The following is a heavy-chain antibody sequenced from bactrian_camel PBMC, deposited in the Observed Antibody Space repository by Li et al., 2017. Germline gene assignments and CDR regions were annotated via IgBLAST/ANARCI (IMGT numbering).Heavy chain of an antibody. CDR1: THRC. J-gene: IGHJ4*01. V-gene: IGHV3S55*01. CDR3: AAGPLREWNKGGRGCLQSSINY. CDR2: VDSDGST. Sequence: QVQLVESGGGSVQAGGSLRLSCAAYTHRCMGWFRQAPGKEREEVALVDSDGSTTLADSVRGRFTVSKDAAKNTLYLQMNSLKPEDTAMYYCAAGPLREWNKGGRGCLQSSINYRGQGTQVTVS. D-gene: IGHD5*01.